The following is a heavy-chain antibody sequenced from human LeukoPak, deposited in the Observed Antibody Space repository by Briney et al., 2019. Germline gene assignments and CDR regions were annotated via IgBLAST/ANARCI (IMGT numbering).Heavy chain of an antibody. CDR2: IIPVLSTA. V-gene: IGHV1-69*13. CDR1: GDTFSRYA. Sequence: ASVKVSCKASGDTFSRYAISWVRQAPGQGLEWMGGIIPVLSTANYAQKFQDRVTITADESASTTYMELSSLKSEDTAVYYCATTGGDIYYYHMDVWGKGTTVTISS. J-gene: IGHJ6*03. D-gene: IGHD3-16*01. CDR3: ATTGGDIYYYHMDV.